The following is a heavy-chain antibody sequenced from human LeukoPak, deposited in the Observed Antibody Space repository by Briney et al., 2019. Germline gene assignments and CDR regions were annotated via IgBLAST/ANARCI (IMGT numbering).Heavy chain of an antibody. D-gene: IGHD3-10*01. CDR2: ISGSGGST. J-gene: IGHJ4*02. Sequence: GGSLRLSCAASGFTFSSYAMSWVRQTPGKGLEWVSAISGSGGSTYYADSVKGRFTISRDNSKNTLYLQMNSLRAEDTAVYYCAKRSGLLWFGELLETGMLDYWGQGTLVTVSS. V-gene: IGHV3-23*01. CDR3: AKRSGLLWFGELLETGMLDY. CDR1: GFTFSSYA.